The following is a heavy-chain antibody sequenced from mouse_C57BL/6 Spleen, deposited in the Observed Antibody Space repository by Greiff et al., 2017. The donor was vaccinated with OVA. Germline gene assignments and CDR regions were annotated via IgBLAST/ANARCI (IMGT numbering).Heavy chain of an antibody. J-gene: IGHJ3*01. CDR3: ARGGTGTSFAY. V-gene: IGHV1-50*01. D-gene: IGHD4-1*01. CDR1: GYTFTSYW. Sequence: VQLQQPGAELVKPGASVKLSCKASGYTFTSYWMQWVKQRPGQGLEWIGEIDPSDSYTNYNQKFKGKATLTVDTSSSTAYMQLSSLTSEDSAVYCCARGGTGTSFAYWGQGTLVTVSA. CDR2: IDPSDSYT.